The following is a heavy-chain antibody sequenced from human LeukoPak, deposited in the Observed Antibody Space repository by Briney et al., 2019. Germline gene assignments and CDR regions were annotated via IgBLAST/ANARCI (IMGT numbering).Heavy chain of an antibody. Sequence: GGSLRLSCAASGFTFSSYAMSWVRQAPGKGREWVSAISGSGGSTYYADSVKGRFTISRDNSKNTLYLQMNSLRAEDTAVYYCAKADSSGYLGDYWGQGTLVTVSS. V-gene: IGHV3-23*01. D-gene: IGHD3-22*01. J-gene: IGHJ4*02. CDR2: ISGSGGST. CDR1: GFTFSSYA. CDR3: AKADSSGYLGDY.